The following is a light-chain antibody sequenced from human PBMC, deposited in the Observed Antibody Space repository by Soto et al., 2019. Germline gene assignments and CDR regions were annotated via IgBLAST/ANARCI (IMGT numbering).Light chain of an antibody. Sequence: ELVMTQSPATLSVSPGEGVTLSCRASQSVSSKLAWYQQKPGQAPRLLIYGASSRATGIPDRFSGGGSGTDFTLTISRLEPEDFGVYYCQQYHDSPLMFGQGTKVDIK. CDR1: QSVSSK. V-gene: IGKV3-20*01. J-gene: IGKJ1*01. CDR2: GAS. CDR3: QQYHDSPLM.